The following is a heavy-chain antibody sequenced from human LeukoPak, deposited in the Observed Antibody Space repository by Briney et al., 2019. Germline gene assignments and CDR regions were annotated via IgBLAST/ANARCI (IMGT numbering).Heavy chain of an antibody. Sequence: HXXXQAPGQGLEXRGWINPNSGGTNYAQKFQGRVTMTRDTSISTAYMELSRLRSDDTAVYYCARDYSSSPLRPRARFDYWGQGTLVTVSS. J-gene: IGHJ4*02. V-gene: IGHV1-2*02. D-gene: IGHD6-6*01. CDR2: INPNSGGT. CDR3: ARDYSSSPLRPRARFDY.